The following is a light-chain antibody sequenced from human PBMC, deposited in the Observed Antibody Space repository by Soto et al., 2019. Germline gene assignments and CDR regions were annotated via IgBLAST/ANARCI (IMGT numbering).Light chain of an antibody. J-gene: IGLJ1*01. Sequence: QSALTQPASVSGSPGQSITISYTGTSSDVGGYNYVSWYQQHPGKAPKLMIYDVSNRPSGVSNRFSGSKSGNTASLTISGLQAEDEADYYRSSYTSSSTGVFGTGTRSPS. CDR3: SSYTSSSTGV. V-gene: IGLV2-14*01. CDR2: DVS. CDR1: SSDVGGYNY.